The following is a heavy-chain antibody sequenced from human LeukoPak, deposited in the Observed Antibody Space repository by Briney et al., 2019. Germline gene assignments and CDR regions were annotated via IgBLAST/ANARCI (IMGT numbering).Heavy chain of an antibody. Sequence: ASVKVSCKASGYTFTSYGISWVRQAPGQGLEWMGWISAYNGNTNYAQKLQGRVTMTRDTSTSTVYMELSSLRSEDTAVYYCARVDTRRYCSSTSCYTEDYWGQGTLVTVSS. CDR2: ISAYNGNT. CDR3: ARVDTRRYCSSTSCYTEDY. CDR1: GYTFTSYG. J-gene: IGHJ4*02. V-gene: IGHV1-18*01. D-gene: IGHD2-2*02.